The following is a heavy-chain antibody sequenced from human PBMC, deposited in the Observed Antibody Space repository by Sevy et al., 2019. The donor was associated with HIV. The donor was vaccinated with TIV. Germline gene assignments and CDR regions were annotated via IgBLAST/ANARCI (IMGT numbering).Heavy chain of an antibody. CDR3: ARDCNSNTCLWGLDV. CDR1: GFTFSRYW. V-gene: IGHV3-7*03. D-gene: IGHD2-2*01. CDR2: IKVDGSEK. Sequence: GGSLRLSCAASGFTFSRYWMSWVRQAPGKGLEWVANIKVDGSEKYYVDSVKGRFTISRDNAKNSLYRQMNSLRAEDTAVYYCARDCNSNTCLWGLDVWGQGTTVTVSS. J-gene: IGHJ6*02.